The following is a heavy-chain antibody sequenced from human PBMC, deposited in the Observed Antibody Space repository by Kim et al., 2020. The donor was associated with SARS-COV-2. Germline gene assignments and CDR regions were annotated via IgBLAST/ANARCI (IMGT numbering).Heavy chain of an antibody. D-gene: IGHD6-13*01. CDR3: ASRGYYIDF. Sequence: SILYYADSVEGRFTNSRDNAKNSVALQMNRLRDGDQAIYYCASRGYYIDFWGQGTLVTVSS. CDR2: SIL. J-gene: IGHJ4*02. V-gene: IGHV3-48*02.